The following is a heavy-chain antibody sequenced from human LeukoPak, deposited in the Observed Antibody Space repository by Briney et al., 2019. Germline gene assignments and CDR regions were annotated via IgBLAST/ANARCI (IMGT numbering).Heavy chain of an antibody. Sequence: GSALKVSFKSCVYIFADYYLHWVRQAPGRGLAWMGWLNPNRCGTIYAQRFQGSVTMTRDTLIRTAYMELSRLRSDDTAVYCCARSPATLSSNCSPFDYWGRGTLATVS. D-gene: IGHD2-15*01. V-gene: IGHV1-2*02. CDR2: LNPNRCGT. J-gene: IGHJ4*02. CDR3: ARSPATLSSNCSPFDY. CDR1: VYIFADYY.